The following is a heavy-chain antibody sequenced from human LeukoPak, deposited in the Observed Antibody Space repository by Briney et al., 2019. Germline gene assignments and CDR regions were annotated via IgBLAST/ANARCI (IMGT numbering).Heavy chain of an antibody. Sequence: GGSLRLSCAASGIIFSNYWMHWVRQAPGKGLEYVSAISSNGGSTYYANSVKGRFTISRDNSKNTLYLQMGSLRAEDMAVYYCAREPLRGYHTADAFDIWGQGTMVTVSS. D-gene: IGHD5-12*01. CDR1: GIIFSNYW. CDR2: ISSNGGST. V-gene: IGHV3-64*01. CDR3: AREPLRGYHTADAFDI. J-gene: IGHJ3*02.